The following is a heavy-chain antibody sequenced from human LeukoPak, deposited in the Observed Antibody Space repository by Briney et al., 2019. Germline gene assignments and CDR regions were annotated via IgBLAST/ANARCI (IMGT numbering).Heavy chain of an antibody. CDR2: INSDGSST. D-gene: IGHD2-2*01. V-gene: IGHV3-74*01. Sequence: PGGSLRLSCAASGFTFSSYWMHWVRQAPGKGLVWVSRINSDGSSTSYADSVKGRFTISRDNSQNTLYLQMNSLRVEDTAIYYCAKASSETNFNYWGQGTLVTVSS. J-gene: IGHJ4*02. CDR3: AKASSETNFNY. CDR1: GFTFSSYW.